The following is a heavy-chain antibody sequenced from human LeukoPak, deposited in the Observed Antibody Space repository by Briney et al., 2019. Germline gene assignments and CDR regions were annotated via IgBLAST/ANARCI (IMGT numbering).Heavy chain of an antibody. D-gene: IGHD5-12*01. CDR1: GFPFVGYG. V-gene: IGHV3-33*03. J-gene: IGHJ4*02. Sequence: GRSLSLSCAGSGFPFVGYGMHWFRQPPGKGLEGVAVIVYVGSRASFAASGKGRFTFSRDNSKNTMSVQMDDLRAKDAAVYCCTGYNNDHFDYGDRGTLVTVSA. CDR2: IVYVGSRA. CDR3: TGYNNDHFDY.